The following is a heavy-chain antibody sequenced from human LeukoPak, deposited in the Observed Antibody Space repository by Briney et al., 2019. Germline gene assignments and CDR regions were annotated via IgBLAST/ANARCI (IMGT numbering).Heavy chain of an antibody. V-gene: IGHV4-4*02. D-gene: IGHD6-6*01. CDR2: INHSGST. CDR3: ARGDARRYYYYMDV. CDR1: GGSISSSNW. J-gene: IGHJ6*03. Sequence: KPSETLSLTCAVSGGSISSSNWWSWVRQPPGKGLEWIGEINHSGSTNYNPSLKSRVTISVDMSKNQFSLRLSSVTAADTGVYYCARGDARRYYYYMDVWGKGATVTLSS.